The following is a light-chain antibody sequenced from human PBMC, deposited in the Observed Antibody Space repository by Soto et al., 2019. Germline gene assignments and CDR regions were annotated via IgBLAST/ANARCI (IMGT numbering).Light chain of an antibody. J-gene: IGKJ5*01. CDR3: QQRTDWPIT. CDR1: QSVSSN. Sequence: EVVLIQSPGTLSLSPGERATLSCRASQSVSSNLAWYQQRPGQAPRLLIYGASNRATGIPARFSGSGSGTDFTLTISSLEAEDFAVYYCQQRTDWPITFGQGTRLEIK. V-gene: IGKV3-11*01. CDR2: GAS.